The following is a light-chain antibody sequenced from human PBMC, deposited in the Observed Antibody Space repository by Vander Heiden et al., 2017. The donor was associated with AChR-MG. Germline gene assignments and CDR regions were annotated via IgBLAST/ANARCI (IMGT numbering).Light chain of an antibody. CDR3: SSYTSSSTPV. V-gene: IGLV2-14*03. J-gene: IGLJ2*01. CDR2: DVS. Sequence: QSALTQPASVSGAPGQSLTISCTGTSSDVGGYNYVSWYQQHPGRAPKLMIFDVSNRPSGVSTRFSGSKSGNTASLTISGLQAEDEADYYCSSYTSSSTPVFGGGTKLTVL. CDR1: SSDVGGYNY.